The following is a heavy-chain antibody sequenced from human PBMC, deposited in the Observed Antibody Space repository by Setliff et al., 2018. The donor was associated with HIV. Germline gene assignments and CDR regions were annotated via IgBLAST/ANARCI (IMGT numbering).Heavy chain of an antibody. D-gene: IGHD2-2*01. Sequence: LRLSCAASGFTFTNYYMSWIRQAPGKGLELLSYINSGSSTIYYADSVKGRFTISRDNAKNSLYLQMNSLRGEDTAVYYCARRAYCSSTTCFDFWGQGTLVTVSS. J-gene: IGHJ4*02. V-gene: IGHV3-11*04. CDR1: GFTFTNYY. CDR3: ARRAYCSSTTCFDF. CDR2: INSGSSTI.